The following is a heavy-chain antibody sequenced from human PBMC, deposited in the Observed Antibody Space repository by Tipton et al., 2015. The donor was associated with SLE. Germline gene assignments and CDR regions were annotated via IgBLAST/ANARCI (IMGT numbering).Heavy chain of an antibody. CDR1: GFPFSTYG. CDR3: SRDGAYCSSTSCPGPFYDY. J-gene: IGHJ4*02. V-gene: IGHV3-21*01. D-gene: IGHD2-2*01. CDR2: ISSDKIVT. Sequence: GSLRLSCAASGFPFSTYGMHWVRQAPGKGLEWVSSISSDKIVTFYGASVEGRFTISRDNAKNSVYLQMNSLRADDTAIYYCSRDGAYCSSTSCPGPFYDYWGQGTLVTVSS.